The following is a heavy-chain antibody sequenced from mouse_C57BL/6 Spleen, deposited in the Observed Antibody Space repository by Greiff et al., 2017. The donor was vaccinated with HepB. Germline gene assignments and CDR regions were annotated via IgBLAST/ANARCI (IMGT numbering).Heavy chain of an antibody. J-gene: IGHJ2*01. CDR3: ARRTIYGSSYAFDY. CDR2: IDPSDSYT. V-gene: IGHV1-50*01. D-gene: IGHD1-1*01. CDR1: GYTFTSYW. Sequence: VQLQQPGAELVKPGASVKLSCKASGYTFTSYWMQWVKQRPGQGLEWIGEIDPSDSYTNYNQKFKGKATLTVDTSSSTAYMQLSSLTSEDSAVYYCARRTIYGSSYAFDYWGQGTTLTVSS.